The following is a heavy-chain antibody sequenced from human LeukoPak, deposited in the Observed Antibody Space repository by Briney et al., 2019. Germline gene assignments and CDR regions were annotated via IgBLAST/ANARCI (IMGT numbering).Heavy chain of an antibody. CDR3: ARRFLEWLLLDY. J-gene: IGHJ4*02. Sequence: PGGSLRLSCAASGFTFSSYWMSWVRQPPGKGLEWVANIKQDGSEKYYVDSMKGRFTISRDNAKNSLYLQMNSLRAEDTAVYYYARRFLEWLLLDYWGQGTLVTVTS. D-gene: IGHD3-3*01. V-gene: IGHV3-7*01. CDR2: IKQDGSEK. CDR1: GFTFSSYW.